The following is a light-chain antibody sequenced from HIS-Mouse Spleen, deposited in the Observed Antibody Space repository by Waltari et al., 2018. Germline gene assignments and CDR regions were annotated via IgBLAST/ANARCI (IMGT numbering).Light chain of an antibody. J-gene: IGLJ2*01. CDR2: DVS. CDR3: SSYTSSSTLDVV. Sequence: GTSSDVGGYNYVSWYQQHPGKAPHLMIYDVSKRPSGVSNRFSGSKSGNTASLTSSGLQAEDEADYYCSSYTSSSTLDVVFGGGTKLTVL. V-gene: IGLV2-14*03. CDR1: SSDVGGYNY.